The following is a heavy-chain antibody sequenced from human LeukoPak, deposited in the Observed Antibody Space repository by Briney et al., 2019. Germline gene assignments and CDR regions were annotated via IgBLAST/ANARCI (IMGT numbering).Heavy chain of an antibody. V-gene: IGHV3-11*04. Sequence: PGGSLRLSCAASGFTFSDYYMSWIRQAPGKGLEWVSYISSSGSTIYYADSVKGRFTISRDNAKNSLYLQTNSLRAEDTAVYYCARDLVTRDGYTQPSHAFDIWGQGTMVTVSS. D-gene: IGHD5-24*01. CDR3: ARDLVTRDGYTQPSHAFDI. CDR1: GFTFSDYY. CDR2: ISSSGSTI. J-gene: IGHJ3*02.